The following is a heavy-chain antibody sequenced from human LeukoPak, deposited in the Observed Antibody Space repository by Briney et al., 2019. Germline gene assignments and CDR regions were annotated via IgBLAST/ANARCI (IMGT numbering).Heavy chain of an antibody. CDR1: GGSFSGCY. CDR3: AREEGYSYGDFDY. D-gene: IGHD5-18*01. CDR2: INHSGST. Sequence: SETLSLTCAVYGGSFSGCYWSWIRQPPGKGLEWIGEINHSGSTNYNPSLKSRVTISVDTSKNQFSLKLSSVTAADTAVYYCAREEGYSYGDFDYWGQGTLVTVSS. V-gene: IGHV4-34*01. J-gene: IGHJ4*02.